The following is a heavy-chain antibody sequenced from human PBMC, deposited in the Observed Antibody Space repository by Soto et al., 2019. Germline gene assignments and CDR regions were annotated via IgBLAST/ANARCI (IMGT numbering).Heavy chain of an antibody. CDR1: GDSVSSNSAA. J-gene: IGHJ6*02. CDR2: TYYRSKLYN. Sequence: PSRTLSLTCAISGDSVSSNSAAWNWIRQSPSRGLEWLGRTYYRSKLYNDYAVSVKSRITINPDTSKNQFSLQLNSVTPEDTAVYYCARVAPHRVRITGTNYYYYGMDVWGQGTTVTVSS. D-gene: IGHD1-7*01. V-gene: IGHV6-1*01. CDR3: ARVAPHRVRITGTNYYYYGMDV.